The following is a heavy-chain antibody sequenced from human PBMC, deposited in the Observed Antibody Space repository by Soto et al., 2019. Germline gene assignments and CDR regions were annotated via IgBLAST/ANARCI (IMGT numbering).Heavy chain of an antibody. CDR2: IYPGDSDT. V-gene: IGHV5-51*01. D-gene: IGHD2-2*02. CDR1: GYSFTSYW. Sequence: GDSLKISCKGSGYSFTSYWIGWLRQMPGKGLEWMGIIYPGDSDTRYSPSFQGQVTISADKSISTAYLQWSSLRSEDTAVYYCASTGRGCSSTSCYRRKLAVLDYWGQGTLVTVSS. J-gene: IGHJ4*02. CDR3: ASTGRGCSSTSCYRRKLAVLDY.